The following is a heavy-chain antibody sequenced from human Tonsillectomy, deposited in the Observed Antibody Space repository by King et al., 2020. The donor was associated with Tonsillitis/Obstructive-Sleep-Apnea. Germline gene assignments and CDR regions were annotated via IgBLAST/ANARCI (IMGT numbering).Heavy chain of an antibody. CDR2: INTNTGNP. V-gene: IGHV7-4-1*02. D-gene: IGHD1-7*01. CDR1: GYTFSSYA. Sequence: QLVQSGSELKKPVASVKISCKASGYTFSSYAMNWVRQAPGQGLEWMGWINTNTGNPTYAQGFTGRFVFSLDTSVSTAYLQISSLKAEDTAVYYCASRTTGTTFNFDYWGQGTLVTVSS. CDR3: ASRTTGTTFNFDY. J-gene: IGHJ4*02.